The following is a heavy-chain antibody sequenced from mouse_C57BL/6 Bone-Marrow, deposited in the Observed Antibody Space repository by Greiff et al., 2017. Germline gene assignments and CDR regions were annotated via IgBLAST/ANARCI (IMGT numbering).Heavy chain of an antibody. J-gene: IGHJ3*01. V-gene: IGHV1-9*01. CDR2: ILPGSGST. CDR1: GYTFTGYW. CDR3: ASNHYGNCYAWCAD. Sequence: VHLVESGAELMKPGASVKLSCKATGYTFTGYWIEWVKQRPGHGLEWIGEILPGSGSTNYNEKFKGKATFTADTSSNTAYMQLSSLTTEDSAIYYCASNHYGNCYAWCADWGQGTLVTVSA. D-gene: IGHD2-1*01.